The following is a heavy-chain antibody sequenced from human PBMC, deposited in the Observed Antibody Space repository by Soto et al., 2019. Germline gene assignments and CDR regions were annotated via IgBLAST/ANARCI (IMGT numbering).Heavy chain of an antibody. CDR3: ARGYAAYGMDV. CDR1: GFTFSSYG. J-gene: IGHJ6*02. CDR2: IWYDGSNK. D-gene: IGHD5-12*01. Sequence: GGSLRHSCAASGFTFSSYGMHWVRQAPGKGLEWVAVIWYDGSNKYYADSVKGRFTISRDNSKNTLYLQMNSLRAEDTAVYYCARGYAAYGMDVWGQGTTVTVSS. V-gene: IGHV3-33*01.